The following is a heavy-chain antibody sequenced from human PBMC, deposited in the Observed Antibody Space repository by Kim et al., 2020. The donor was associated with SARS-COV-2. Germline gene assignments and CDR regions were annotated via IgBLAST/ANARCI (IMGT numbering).Heavy chain of an antibody. D-gene: IGHD2-15*01. J-gene: IGHJ6*02. V-gene: IGHV7-4-1*02. CDR2: INTNTGNP. Sequence: ASVKVSCKASGYTFTSYAMNWVRQAPGQGLEWMGWINTNTGNPTYAQGFTGRFVFSLDTSVSTAYLQISSLKAEDTAVYYCARDRVVVAANDYYYYGMDVWGQGTTVTVSS. CDR1: GYTFTSYA. CDR3: ARDRVVVAANDYYYYGMDV.